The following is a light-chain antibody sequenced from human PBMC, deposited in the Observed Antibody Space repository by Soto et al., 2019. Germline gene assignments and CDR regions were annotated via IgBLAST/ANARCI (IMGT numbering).Light chain of an antibody. CDR1: QSIGSW. CDR2: KAS. Sequence: DIQMTQSPSTLSASVGDRVTITCRASQSIGSWLAWYQQKPGKAPKLLIYKASSLESGVPSRSSGSGSGTESTLTISSLQPDDFASYYCQQYGSYSPSTFGQGTKVEIK. V-gene: IGKV1-5*03. J-gene: IGKJ1*01. CDR3: QQYGSYSPST.